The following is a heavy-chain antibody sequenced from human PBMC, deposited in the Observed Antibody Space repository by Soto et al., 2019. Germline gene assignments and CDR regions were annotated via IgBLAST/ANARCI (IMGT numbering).Heavy chain of an antibody. CDR2: INHSGST. D-gene: IGHD2-2*01. V-gene: IGHV4-34*01. CDR3: ARGGWELGTSYAYPFDY. Sequence: PSETLSLTCAVYGGSFSGYYWSWIRQPPGKGLEWIGEINHSGSTNYNPSLKSRVTISVDTSKNQFSLKLSSVTAADTAVYYCARGGWELGTSYAYPFDYWGQGTLVTVSS. CDR1: GGSFSGYY. J-gene: IGHJ4*02.